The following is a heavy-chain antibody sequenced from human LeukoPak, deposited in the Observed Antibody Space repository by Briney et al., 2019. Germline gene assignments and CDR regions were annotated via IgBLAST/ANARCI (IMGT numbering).Heavy chain of an antibody. V-gene: IGHV4-34*01. CDR2: INHSGST. CDR1: GGSFSGYY. J-gene: IGHJ5*02. Sequence: PSETLSLTCAVYGGSFSGYYWSWIRQPPGKGLEWIGEINHSGSTNYNPSLKSRVTISVDTSKNQFSLKLSSVTAADTAVYYCARYGSPATTAKNWFDPWGQGTLVTVPS. D-gene: IGHD4-11*01. CDR3: ARYGSPATTAKNWFDP.